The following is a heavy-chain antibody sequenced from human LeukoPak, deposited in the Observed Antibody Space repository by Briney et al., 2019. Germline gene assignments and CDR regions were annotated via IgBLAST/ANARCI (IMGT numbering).Heavy chain of an antibody. Sequence: SVKVSFKASGFTFTISAVQWVRQARGQRLEGIGWIVVGSGNTNYAQKFQERVTITRDMSTSTAYMELSSLRSEDTAVYYCAAVLGSGSYLYYFDYWGQGTLVTVSS. J-gene: IGHJ4*02. CDR1: GFTFTISA. CDR3: AAVLGSGSYLYYFDY. CDR2: IVVGSGNT. V-gene: IGHV1-58*01. D-gene: IGHD3-10*01.